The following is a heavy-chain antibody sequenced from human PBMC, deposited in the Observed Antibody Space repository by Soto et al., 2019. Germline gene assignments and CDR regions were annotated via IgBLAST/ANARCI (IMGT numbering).Heavy chain of an antibody. CDR1: GFTFRSYG. V-gene: IGHV3-30*18. CDR3: AKVSSDRGYYFYGMDV. D-gene: IGHD3-10*01. CDR2: ISYDGSDR. J-gene: IGHJ6*02. Sequence: QVQLVESGGGVVQPGRSLRLSCAASGFTFRSYGMHWVRQAPGKGLEWVAVISYDGSDRYYADSVKGRFTISRDNSKSTLYLQMNSLRAEDTAVYYCAKVSSDRGYYFYGMDVWGQGTTVTVSS.